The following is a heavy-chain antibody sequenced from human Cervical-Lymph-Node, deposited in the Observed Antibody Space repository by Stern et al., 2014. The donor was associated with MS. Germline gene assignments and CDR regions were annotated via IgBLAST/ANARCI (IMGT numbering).Heavy chain of an antibody. Sequence: VQLVESGPGLVKPSQTLSLTCTVSGGSISSGSYYWSWIRQPAGKGLEWIGRIYTSGSTNYNPSLTRRVTISVDTPKTHFSLKLASVTAADTAVYYCARGLDYWGQGTLVTVSS. J-gene: IGHJ4*02. D-gene: IGHD3/OR15-3a*01. CDR2: IYTSGST. CDR3: ARGLDY. CDR1: GGSISSGSYY. V-gene: IGHV4-61*02.